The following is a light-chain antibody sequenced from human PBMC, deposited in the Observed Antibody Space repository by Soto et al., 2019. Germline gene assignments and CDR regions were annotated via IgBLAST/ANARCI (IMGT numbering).Light chain of an antibody. V-gene: IGKV3-11*01. CDR3: QQRTNWPPSIT. CDR1: QSVGSY. J-gene: IGKJ5*01. CDR2: DAS. Sequence: EIVRTQSPATLSVSPGERATLSCRASQSVGSYLAWYQQRPGQAPRLLIYDASTRATGVPARFSGSGSGTDFTLTISSLEPEDFAVYYCQQRTNWPPSITFGQGTRLEIK.